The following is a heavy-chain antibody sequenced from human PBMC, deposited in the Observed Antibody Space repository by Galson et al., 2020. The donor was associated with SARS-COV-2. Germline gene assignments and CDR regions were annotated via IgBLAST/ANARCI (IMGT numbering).Heavy chain of an antibody. CDR2: IFPDDSDT. CDR3: ARRGGYGGNSGFDY. D-gene: IGHD5-12*01. V-gene: IGHV5-51*01. J-gene: IGHJ4*02. CDR1: GYRFSRHW. Sequence: GESLKISCKGFGYRFSRHWIGWVRQMPGKGLEWMGIIFPDDSDTTYSPSFQGQVTISADKSINTAYLQWSSLKASDTAIYYCARRGGYGGNSGFDYWGQGTLVTASS.